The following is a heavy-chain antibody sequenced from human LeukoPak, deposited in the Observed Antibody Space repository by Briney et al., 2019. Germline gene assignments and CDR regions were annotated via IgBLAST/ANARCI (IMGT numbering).Heavy chain of an antibody. D-gene: IGHD2-15*01. CDR1: GYTFTSYD. CDR3: ARGVNLGYCSGGSCYDYYYYYMDV. J-gene: IGHJ6*03. Sequence: ASVKVSCKASGYTFTSYDINWVRQATGQGLEWMGWMNPNSGNTGYAQKFQGRVTITRNTSISTAYMELSSLRSEDTAVYYCARGVNLGYCSGGSCYDYYYYYMDVWGKGTTVTVSS. V-gene: IGHV1-8*03. CDR2: MNPNSGNT.